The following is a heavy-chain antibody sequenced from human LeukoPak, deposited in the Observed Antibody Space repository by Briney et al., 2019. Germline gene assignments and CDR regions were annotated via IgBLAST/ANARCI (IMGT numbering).Heavy chain of an antibody. CDR3: ARDMYGAAAGLLDD. D-gene: IGHD6-13*01. J-gene: IGHJ4*02. CDR2: ISYDGSNK. V-gene: IGHV3-30*03. CDR1: GITFRSYG. Sequence: GGSLRLSCAASGITFRSYGMHWVRQAPGKGLEWVAVISYDGSNKYYRDSVKGRFTISRDNSQNTLYLQMNSLRADDTAVYYCARDMYGAAAGLLDDWGQGTLVTVSS.